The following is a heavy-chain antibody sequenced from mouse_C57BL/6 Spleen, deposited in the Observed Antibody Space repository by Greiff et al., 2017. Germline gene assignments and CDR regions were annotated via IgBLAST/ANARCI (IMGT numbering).Heavy chain of an antibody. CDR1: GFTFSDYG. D-gene: IGHD1-1*01. J-gene: IGHJ3*01. CDR2: ISSGSSTI. CDR3: ARPHYYGSSYWFAY. Sequence: EVQVVESGGGLVKPGGSLKLSCAASGFTFSDYGMHWVRQAPEKGLEWVAYISSGSSTIYYADTVKGLFTISRDNAKSTLFLQMTSLRSEDTAMYYCARPHYYGSSYWFAYWGQGTLVTVSA. V-gene: IGHV5-17*01.